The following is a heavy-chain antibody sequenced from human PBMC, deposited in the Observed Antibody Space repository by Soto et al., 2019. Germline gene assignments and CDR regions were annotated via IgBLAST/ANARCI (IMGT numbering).Heavy chain of an antibody. CDR2: ISGSDSST. CDR1: GFTLRGYA. V-gene: IGHV3-23*01. CDR3: AKFDGYLYYGMDV. Sequence: GSLRLSCVASGFTLRGYAMGWVRQAPGRGLEWVSFISGSDSSTNYADSVKGRSTISRDNSKNTVVLQMNNLRAEDTVLYYCAKFDGYLYYGMDVWGQGTPVTVSS. J-gene: IGHJ6*02.